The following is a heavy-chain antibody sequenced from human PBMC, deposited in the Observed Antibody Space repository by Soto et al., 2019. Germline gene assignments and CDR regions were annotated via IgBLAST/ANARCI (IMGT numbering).Heavy chain of an antibody. V-gene: IGHV1-3*04. CDR2: INTANGDT. CDR1: GYPFTNYA. CDR3: GRGQATFDP. J-gene: IGHJ5*02. Sequence: QIQLVQSGAEMKKPGASVKVSCKASGYPFTNYAMHWVRQAPGQRLEWMGRINTANGDTIYSQNFQGRVTITRDTSASTVYLELSSLRFEDTAVYYCGRGQATFDPWGQGTLVTVSS.